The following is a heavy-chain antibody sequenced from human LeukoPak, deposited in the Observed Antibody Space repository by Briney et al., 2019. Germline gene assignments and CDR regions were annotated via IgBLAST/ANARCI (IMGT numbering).Heavy chain of an antibody. D-gene: IGHD2-15*01. CDR1: GGSIRRSSYH. V-gene: IGHV4-39*01. Sequence: SETLSLTCTVSGGSIRRSSYHWGWIRQPPGKGLEWIGSIYHSGSTYYNPSLKSRVTISVDTSNNQFSLELSSVTAADTAVYYCARLPLCSGGSCYSGGFDYWGQGTLVTVSS. CDR2: IYHSGST. J-gene: IGHJ4*02. CDR3: ARLPLCSGGSCYSGGFDY.